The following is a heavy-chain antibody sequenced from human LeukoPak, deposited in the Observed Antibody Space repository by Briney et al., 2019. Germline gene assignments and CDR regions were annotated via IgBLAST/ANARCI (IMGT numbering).Heavy chain of an antibody. V-gene: IGHV4-34*01. J-gene: IGHJ6*02. D-gene: IGHD2-2*01. CDR2: INHSGST. CDR1: GGSFSGYY. CDR3: ARVLRLSDYYYYYGMDV. Sequence: SETLSLTCAVYGGSFSGYYWSWIRQPPGKGLEWIGEINHSGSTNYNPSLKSRVTISVDTSKNQFSLKLGSVTAADTAVYYCARVLRLSDYYYYYGMDVWGQGTTVTVSS.